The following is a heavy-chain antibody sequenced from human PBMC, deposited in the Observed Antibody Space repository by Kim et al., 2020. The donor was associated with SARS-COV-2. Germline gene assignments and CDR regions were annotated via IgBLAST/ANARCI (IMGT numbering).Heavy chain of an antibody. Sequence: GGSLRLSCAASGFTFDDYAMHWVRQAPGKGLEWVSGISWNSGSIGYADSVKGRFTISRDNAKNSLYLQMNSLRAEDTALYYCAKGREQWLVPFYFDYWGQGTLVTVSS. V-gene: IGHV3-9*01. J-gene: IGHJ4*02. D-gene: IGHD6-19*01. CDR2: ISWNSGSI. CDR3: AKGREQWLVPFYFDY. CDR1: GFTFDDYA.